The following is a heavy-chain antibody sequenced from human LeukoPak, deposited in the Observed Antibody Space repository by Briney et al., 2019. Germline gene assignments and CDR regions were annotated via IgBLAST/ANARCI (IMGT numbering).Heavy chain of an antibody. CDR1: GGSFSGYY. CDR2: INHSGST. Sequence: SETLSLTCAVYGGSFSGYYWSWIRQPPGKGLEWIGEINHSGSTNYNPSLKSRVTISVDTSRNQFSLKLSSVTAADTAVYYCARVPWFGHNWLDPWGQGTLVTVSS. CDR3: ARVPWFGHNWLDP. D-gene: IGHD3-10*01. J-gene: IGHJ5*02. V-gene: IGHV4-34*01.